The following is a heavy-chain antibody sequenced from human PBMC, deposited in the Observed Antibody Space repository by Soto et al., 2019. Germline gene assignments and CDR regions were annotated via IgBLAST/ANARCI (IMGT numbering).Heavy chain of an antibody. CDR1: GFTFSDYY. Sequence: ESGGGLVKPGGSLRLSCATSGFTFSDYYMSWIRQAPGKGLEWVSYIGTRGNTKYYADSARGRFTISRDNAKNSLYLQMNSLRADDTAVYYCARDGTEYYGEYYDYWGQGIPVTVSS. J-gene: IGHJ4*02. CDR3: ARDGTEYYGEYYDY. CDR2: IGTRGNTK. V-gene: IGHV3-11*01. D-gene: IGHD4-17*01.